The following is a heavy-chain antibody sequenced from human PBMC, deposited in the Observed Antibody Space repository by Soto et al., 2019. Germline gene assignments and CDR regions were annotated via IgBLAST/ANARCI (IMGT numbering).Heavy chain of an antibody. J-gene: IGHJ4*02. D-gene: IGHD3-9*01. V-gene: IGHV4-31*03. CDR1: GGSISSGGYY. Sequence: QVQLQESGPGLVKPSQTLSLTCTVSGGSISSGGYYWSWIRQHPGKGLEWIGYIYYSGSTYYNPSHKSRVTISVDTSKNQFSLKLSSVTAADTAVYYCARERSMTGYYDYWGQGTLVTVSS. CDR3: ARERSMTGYYDY. CDR2: IYYSGST.